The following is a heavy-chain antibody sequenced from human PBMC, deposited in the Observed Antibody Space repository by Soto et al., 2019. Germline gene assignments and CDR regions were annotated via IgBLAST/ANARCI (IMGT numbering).Heavy chain of an antibody. Sequence: QVQVQQWGAGLLKSSETLSLTCAVYGGSFSGYYWSWIRQPPGKGLEWIGEVNPTGSTNYNPSLKSRVTISVDTSENHLSLILNSVTAADTALYYCARSREQWLVDAFDIWGQGTMVTVSS. CDR3: ARSREQWLVDAFDI. V-gene: IGHV4-34*01. D-gene: IGHD6-19*01. CDR1: GGSFSGYY. J-gene: IGHJ3*02. CDR2: VNPTGST.